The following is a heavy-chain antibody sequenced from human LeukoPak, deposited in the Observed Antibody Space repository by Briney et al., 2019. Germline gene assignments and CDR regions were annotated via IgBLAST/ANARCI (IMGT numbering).Heavy chain of an antibody. D-gene: IGHD6-13*01. CDR1: GYSISSGYY. Sequence: ASETLSLTCTVSGYSISSGYYWGWIRQPPGKGLEWIGSIYHSGSTYYNLSLKSRVTISVDTSKNQFSLKLSSVTAADTAVYYCARRTIAAAGTRTAADFDYWGQGTLVTVSS. CDR3: ARRTIAAAGTRTAADFDY. CDR2: IYHSGST. J-gene: IGHJ4*02. V-gene: IGHV4-38-2*02.